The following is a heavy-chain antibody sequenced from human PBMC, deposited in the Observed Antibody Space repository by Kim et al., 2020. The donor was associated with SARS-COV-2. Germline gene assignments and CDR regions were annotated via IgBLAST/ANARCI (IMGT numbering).Heavy chain of an antibody. J-gene: IGHJ4*02. Sequence: ASVKVSCKASGYTFTSYDINWVRQATGQGLEWMGWMNPNSGNTGYAQKFQGRVTMTRNTSISTAYMELSSLRSEDTAVYYCARRGPSGDILTGYYRFDYWGQGTLVTVSS. CDR2: MNPNSGNT. V-gene: IGHV1-8*01. D-gene: IGHD3-9*01. CDR3: ARRGPSGDILTGYYRFDY. CDR1: GYTFTSYD.